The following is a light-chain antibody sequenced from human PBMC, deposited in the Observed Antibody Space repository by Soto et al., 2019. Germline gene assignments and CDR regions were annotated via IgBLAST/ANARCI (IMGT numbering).Light chain of an antibody. J-gene: IGKJ1*01. V-gene: IGKV1-27*01. CDR1: QDISNY. Sequence: DIQLTQSPSSLSASVGDRVTITCRASQDISNYLAWYQQKPGKVPNLLMYGASDLRSGVPSRFGGSGSGTDSTLTISSLQPEDFATYYCQKYNSAPWTGGRGTKVEIK. CDR2: GAS. CDR3: QKYNSAPWT.